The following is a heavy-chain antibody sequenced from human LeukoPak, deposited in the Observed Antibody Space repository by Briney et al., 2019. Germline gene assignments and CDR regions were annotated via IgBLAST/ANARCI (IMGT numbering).Heavy chain of an antibody. CDR2: ISTDGTST. CDR3: ANSLTSGY. CDR1: GFSFSSHL. V-gene: IGHV3-74*01. J-gene: IGHJ4*02. D-gene: IGHD4-23*01. Sequence: GGSLRLSCAASGFSFSSHLMYWVRQAPGKGLVCVSRISTDGTSTNYADSVKGRFTISRDNARNTLYLQMNSLRAEDTAVYYCANSLTSGYWGQGTLVTVSS.